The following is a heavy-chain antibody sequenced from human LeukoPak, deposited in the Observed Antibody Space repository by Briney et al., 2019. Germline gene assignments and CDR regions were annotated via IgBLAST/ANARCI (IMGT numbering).Heavy chain of an antibody. V-gene: IGHV1-46*01. CDR2: INPSGGST. CDR1: GYTFTSYY. J-gene: IGHJ4*02. Sequence: ASVKVSCKASGYTFTSYYMHWVRQALGQGLEWMGIINPSGGSTSYAQKFQGRVTMTRDTSTSTVYMELSSLRSEDTAVYYCAREQPGYCSSTSCHHFDYWGQGTLVTVSS. CDR3: AREQPGYCSSTSCHHFDY. D-gene: IGHD2-2*03.